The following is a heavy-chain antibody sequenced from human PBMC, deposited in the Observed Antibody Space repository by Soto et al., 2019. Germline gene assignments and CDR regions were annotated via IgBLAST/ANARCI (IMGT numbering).Heavy chain of an antibody. CDR3: ARSFGYCSDGNCYADYYYYAMDV. V-gene: IGHV4-31*03. Sequence: SETLPLTCTVSGASFSSDSYYWSWIRQHPGKGLEWIGYIYYSGSTYYNPSLQSRVTISVDTSKNQFSLKLSSVTAADTAVYYCARSFGYCSDGNCYADYYYYAMDVWGQGTTVTVSS. J-gene: IGHJ6*02. CDR1: GASFSSDSYY. D-gene: IGHD2-15*01. CDR2: IYYSGST.